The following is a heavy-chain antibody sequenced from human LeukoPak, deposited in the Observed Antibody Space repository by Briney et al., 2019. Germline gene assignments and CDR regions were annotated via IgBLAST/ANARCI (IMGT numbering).Heavy chain of an antibody. D-gene: IGHD6-19*01. CDR3: ARDVPSSGWEH. Sequence: GGSLRLSCAASGFTFSSYAMPWVRQAPGKGLEWVAVISYDGSNKYYADSVKGRFTISGDNSKNTLYLQMNSLRAEDTAVYYCARDVPSSGWEHWGQGTLVTVSS. V-gene: IGHV3-30*01. CDR1: GFTFSSYA. CDR2: ISYDGSNK. J-gene: IGHJ4*02.